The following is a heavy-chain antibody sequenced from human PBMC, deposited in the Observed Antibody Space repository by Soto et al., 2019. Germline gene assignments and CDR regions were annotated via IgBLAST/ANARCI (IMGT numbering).Heavy chain of an antibody. V-gene: IGHV1-2*02. J-gene: IGHJ5*02. Sequence: GASVKVSCKVSGYTLTELSMHWVRHAPGKGLEWMGGINPDSGGTIYAQKFQGRVTMTRDTSISTAYMELSRLRAEDTALYYCARDMYTNYVNYFDLWGQGTLVTVSS. CDR2: INPDSGGT. D-gene: IGHD3-16*01. CDR1: GYTLTELS. CDR3: ARDMYTNYVNYFDL.